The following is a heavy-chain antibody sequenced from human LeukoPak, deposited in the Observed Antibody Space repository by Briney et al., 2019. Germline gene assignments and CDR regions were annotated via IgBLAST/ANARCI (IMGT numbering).Heavy chain of an antibody. CDR1: GDSISDYY. V-gene: IGHV4-59*01. CDR3: ARGRYSWNYGVVFDY. J-gene: IGHJ4*02. Sequence: SETLSLTCTVSGDSISDYYWSRIRQPPGKGLEWIGHVSYSGSTNYNPSLRGRITMSVDTSKNQFSLKLSSVTAADTAVYYCARGRYSWNYGVVFDYWGQGTLVTVSS. CDR2: VSYSGST. D-gene: IGHD1-26*01.